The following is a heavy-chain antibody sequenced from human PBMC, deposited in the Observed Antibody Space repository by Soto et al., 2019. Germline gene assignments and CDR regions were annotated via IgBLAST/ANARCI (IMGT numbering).Heavy chain of an antibody. J-gene: IGHJ4*02. D-gene: IGHD2-2*01. V-gene: IGHV3-66*01. CDR1: GFTVSTKY. CDR3: AKVGSDEGYCSGISCYEFGY. Sequence: GGSLRLSCAASGFTVSTKYMSWVRQAPGKGLEWVSVIYSGGSTFYADSVRGRFTISRDNSKNTLYLQVNSLRAEDTAIYYCAKVGSDEGYCSGISCYEFGYWGQGTLVTVSS. CDR2: IYSGGST.